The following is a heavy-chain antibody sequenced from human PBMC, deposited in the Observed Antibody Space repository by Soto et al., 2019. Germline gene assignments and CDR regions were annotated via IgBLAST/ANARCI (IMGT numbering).Heavy chain of an antibody. D-gene: IGHD2-2*01. CDR3: ASDYCSSTSCHLQYYFDY. V-gene: IGHV3-21*01. Sequence: DFLRISSASFGFTFSSYGMNWVRQDPGQGLEWVSSISRSSSSIYYPDSVKCRFTISRDNAKNSLYLQMNSLRAEDTAVYYCASDYCSSTSCHLQYYFDYWGHVTLVTGYS. CDR2: ISRSSSSI. J-gene: IGHJ4*01. CDR1: GFTFSSYG.